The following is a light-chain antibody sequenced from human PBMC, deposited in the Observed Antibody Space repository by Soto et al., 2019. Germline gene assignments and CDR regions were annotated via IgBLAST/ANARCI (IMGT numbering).Light chain of an antibody. CDR3: TSYTSSTPFYV. Sequence: QSALTQPPSASGSPGQSVAISCTGTSSDVGGYDLVSWYQQHPGKAPKLMIYDVTKRPPGVPDRFSGSKSGDTASLTISGLQAEDDADYYCTSYTSSTPFYVFGTGTNVTVL. CDR1: SSDVGGYDL. CDR2: DVT. V-gene: IGLV2-8*01. J-gene: IGLJ1*01.